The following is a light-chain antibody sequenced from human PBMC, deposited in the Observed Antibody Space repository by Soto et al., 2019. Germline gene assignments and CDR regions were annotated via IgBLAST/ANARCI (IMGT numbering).Light chain of an antibody. Sequence: QSALTQPASVSGSPGQSITISCTGTSSDVGGYNYVSWYQHHPGKAPKLMIYDVTNRPSGVSNRFSGSKSGNTASLTISGLQAEDEADYYCTSYTTSSPDLVFGRGTKLTVL. CDR2: DVT. J-gene: IGLJ3*02. CDR3: TSYTTSSPDLV. CDR1: SSDVGGYNY. V-gene: IGLV2-14*03.